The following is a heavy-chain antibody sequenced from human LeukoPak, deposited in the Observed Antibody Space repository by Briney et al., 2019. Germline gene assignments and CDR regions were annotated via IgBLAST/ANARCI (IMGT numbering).Heavy chain of an antibody. Sequence: PGGSLRLSCAASGFTFRSYGMTWVRQAPGKGLEWVSAISGSGGSTYYADSVKGRFTISRDNSKNTLYLQMNSLRAEDTAVYYCAKVHPYSSSWYDAFDIWGQGTTVTVSS. J-gene: IGHJ3*02. V-gene: IGHV3-23*01. CDR2: ISGSGGST. CDR1: GFTFRSYG. D-gene: IGHD6-13*01. CDR3: AKVHPYSSSWYDAFDI.